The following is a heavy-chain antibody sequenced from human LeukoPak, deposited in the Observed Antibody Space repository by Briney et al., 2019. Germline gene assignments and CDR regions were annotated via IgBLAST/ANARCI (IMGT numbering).Heavy chain of an antibody. CDR2: INHSGST. CDR3: ARGTYSSSWLFDY. Sequence: PSETLSLTCAVYGGSFSGYYWSWIRQPPGKGLEWIGEINHSGSTYYNPSLKSRVTISVDRSKNQFSLNLNSVTAADTAVYYCARGTYSSSWLFDYWGQGTLVTVSS. J-gene: IGHJ4*02. D-gene: IGHD6-13*01. CDR1: GGSFSGYY. V-gene: IGHV4-34*01.